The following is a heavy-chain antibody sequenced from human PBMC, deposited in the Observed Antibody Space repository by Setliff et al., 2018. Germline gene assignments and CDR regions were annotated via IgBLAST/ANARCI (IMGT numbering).Heavy chain of an antibody. CDR3: ARAYYYGSGNSHKYYMDV. CDR1: GGSISSSY. V-gene: IGHV4-4*09. J-gene: IGHJ6*03. CDR2: FYHSGSM. Sequence: PSETLSLTCTVSGGSISSSYWSWIRQPPGKGLEWIGYFYHSGSMNYNPSLKGRVTMSVETSNNQLSLKLTSVSAADTAVYYCARAYYYGSGNSHKYYMDVWGKGTAVTVSS. D-gene: IGHD3-10*01.